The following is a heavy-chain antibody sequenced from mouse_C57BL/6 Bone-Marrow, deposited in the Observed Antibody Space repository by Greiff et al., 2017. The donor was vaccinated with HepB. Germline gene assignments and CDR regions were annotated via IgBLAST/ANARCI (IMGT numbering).Heavy chain of an antibody. CDR2: INPYNGGT. V-gene: IGHV1-19*01. J-gene: IGHJ4*01. CDR1: GYTFTDYY. D-gene: IGHD2-5*01. Sequence: EVKLQESGPVLVKPGASVKMSCKASGYTFTDYYMNWVKQSHGKSLEWIGVINPYNGGTSYNQKFKGKATLTVDKSSSTAYMELNSLTSEDSAVYYCARSPYYSNYDYAMDYWGQGTSVTVSS. CDR3: ARSPYYSNYDYAMDY.